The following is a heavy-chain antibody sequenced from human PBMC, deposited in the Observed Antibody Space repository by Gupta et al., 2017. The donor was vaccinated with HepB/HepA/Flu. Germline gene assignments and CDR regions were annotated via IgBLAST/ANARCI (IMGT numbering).Heavy chain of an antibody. D-gene: IGHD2-15*01. J-gene: IGHJ4*02. V-gene: IGHV3-21*01. CDR1: GFTFSSYS. CDR2: ISSSSSYI. Sequence: EVQLVESGGGLVKPGGSLRLSCAASGFTFSSYSLNWVRQAPGKGLEWVSSISSSSSYIYYADSVKGRFTISRDNAKNSLYLQMNSLRAEDTAVYYCARDHCSGGSCYPGYLDYWGQGTLVTVSS. CDR3: ARDHCSGGSCYPGYLDY.